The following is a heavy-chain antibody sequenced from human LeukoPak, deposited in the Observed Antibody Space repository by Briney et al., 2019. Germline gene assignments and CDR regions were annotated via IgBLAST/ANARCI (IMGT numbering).Heavy chain of an antibody. Sequence: PGGSLRLSCSASGFTFSSYGMFWVRQAPGKGLEYVSAIRSNGNSTYYADSVKGRFTISRDNSKNTLYLQMTSLRPEDTALYCCVRKGGNSKPYFDYWGQGTLVTVSS. V-gene: IGHV3-64D*06. D-gene: IGHD4-23*01. CDR2: IRSNGNST. CDR3: VRKGGNSKPYFDY. CDR1: GFTFSSYG. J-gene: IGHJ4*02.